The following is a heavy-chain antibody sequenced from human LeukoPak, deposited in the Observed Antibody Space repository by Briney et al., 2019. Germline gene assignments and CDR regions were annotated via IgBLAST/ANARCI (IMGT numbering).Heavy chain of an antibody. V-gene: IGHV4-59*01. Sequence: SETLSLTCTVSGGSISSYYWSWIRQPPGKGLEWIGYIYYSGSTNYNPSLKSRVTISVDTSKNQFSLKLSSVTAADTAVYYCARDYYDSSGYXYDAFXIWXQGTMVTVXX. CDR1: GGSISSYY. D-gene: IGHD3-22*01. CDR2: IYYSGST. J-gene: IGHJ3*02. CDR3: ARDYYDSSGYXYDAFXI.